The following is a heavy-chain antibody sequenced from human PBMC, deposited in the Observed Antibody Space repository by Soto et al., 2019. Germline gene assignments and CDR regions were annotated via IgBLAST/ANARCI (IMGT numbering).Heavy chain of an antibody. CDR3: ARNWGAPKTYYYYGMDV. CDR1: GYTFTSYY. CDR2: INPSGGST. D-gene: IGHD7-27*01. V-gene: IGHV1-46*01. Sequence: ASVKVSCTASGYTFTSYYIHWVRQAPGQGLEWMGIINPSGGSTSYAQKFQGRVTMIRDTSTSTVYMELSSLRSEDTAVYYCARNWGAPKTYYYYGMDVWGQGTTVTVSS. J-gene: IGHJ6*02.